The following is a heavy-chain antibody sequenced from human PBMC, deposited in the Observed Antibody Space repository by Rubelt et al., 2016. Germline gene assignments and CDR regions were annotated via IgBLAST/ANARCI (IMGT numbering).Heavy chain of an antibody. V-gene: IGHV3-74*01. Sequence: GKGLVWVSRINSDGSTTSYADSVKGRFTISRDDAKKTLYLQMNSLRAEDTAVYYCASDNSNYVVSYNWFDAWGQGTLVTVSS. CDR2: INSDGSTT. CDR3: ASDNSNYVVSYNWFDA. D-gene: IGHD4-11*01. J-gene: IGHJ5*02.